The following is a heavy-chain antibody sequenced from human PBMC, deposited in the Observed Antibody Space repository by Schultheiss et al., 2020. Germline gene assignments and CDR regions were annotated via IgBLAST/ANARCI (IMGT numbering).Heavy chain of an antibody. D-gene: IGHD6-19*01. V-gene: IGHV4-38-2*02. J-gene: IGHJ4*02. CDR1: GYSISSSNW. CDR3: ARDLGGYSSGYTMYYFDY. Sequence: SQTLSLTCAVSGYSISSSNWWGWIRQPPGKGLEWIGSIYHSGSTYYNPSLKSRVTISVDTSKNQFSLKLSSVTAADTAVYYCARDLGGYSSGYTMYYFDYWGQGTLVTVSS. CDR2: IYHSGST.